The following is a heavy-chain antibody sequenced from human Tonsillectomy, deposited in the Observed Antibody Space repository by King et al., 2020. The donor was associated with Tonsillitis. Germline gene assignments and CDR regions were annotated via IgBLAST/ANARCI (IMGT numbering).Heavy chain of an antibody. D-gene: IGHD6-13*01. J-gene: IGHJ4*02. Sequence: QVQLVESGGGVVQPGRSLRLSCAASGFTFSSYGMHWVRQAPGKGLEWVAVISYDGSNKYYADSVKGRFTISRDNSKNTLYLQMNSLRAEDTAVYYCAKDYSSSYLDYWGQGTLVTVSS. CDR1: GFTFSSYG. V-gene: IGHV3-30*18. CDR3: AKDYSSSYLDY. CDR2: ISYDGSNK.